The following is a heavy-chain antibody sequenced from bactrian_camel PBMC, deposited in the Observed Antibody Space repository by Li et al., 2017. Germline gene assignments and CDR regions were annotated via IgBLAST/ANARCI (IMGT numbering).Heavy chain of an antibody. D-gene: IGHD5*01. CDR2: IFADGSRT. J-gene: IGHJ6*01. Sequence: HVQLVESGGGLVQSGGSLTLSCEASGFPFANYYMSWVRQTPGKGLEWVASIFADGSRTYYPRSMEDRFAISRDNAKNTLYLQINSLKPEDSATYYCAAGQGVGWCLDVIRVGAEPDFDYWGHGTQVTVS. CDR1: GFPFANYY. V-gene: IGHV3-2*01. CDR3: AAGQGVGWCLDVIRVGAEPDFDY.